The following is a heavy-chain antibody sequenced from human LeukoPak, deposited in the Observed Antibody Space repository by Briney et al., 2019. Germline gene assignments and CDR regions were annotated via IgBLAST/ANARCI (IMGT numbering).Heavy chain of an antibody. Sequence: SEPLSLTCTVSGGSIRSYCWSWLRQPPGKGLEWVGYIYYSGSTNYNPSLKSRVTISVDTSNSQFSLKLTSVTAADSAVYYCARVQQSGHNWFDARGERTLVSASS. J-gene: IGHJ5*02. V-gene: IGHV4-59*12. CDR1: GGSIRSYC. D-gene: IGHD6-13*01. CDR2: IYYSGST. CDR3: ARVQQSGHNWFDA.